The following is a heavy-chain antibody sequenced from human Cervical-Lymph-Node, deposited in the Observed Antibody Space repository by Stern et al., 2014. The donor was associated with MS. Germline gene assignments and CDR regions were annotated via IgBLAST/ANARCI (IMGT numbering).Heavy chain of an antibody. CDR2: IIPNLDTS. D-gene: IGHD6-13*01. CDR1: GGTFITHA. V-gene: IGHV1-69*06. Sequence: VQLVESGAEVKKPGSSVKVSCKVSGGTFITHAVSWVRQVPGQGLEWLGGIIPNLDTSNYGQKFQGRVTITADKSTSSVYMELTSLRFDDTAIYYCARDRAAAVGTGYYYALDVWGQGTTVTVSS. J-gene: IGHJ6*02. CDR3: ARDRAAAVGTGYYYALDV.